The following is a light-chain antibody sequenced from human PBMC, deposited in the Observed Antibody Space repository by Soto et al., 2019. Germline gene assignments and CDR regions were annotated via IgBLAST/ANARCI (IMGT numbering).Light chain of an antibody. CDR3: QQRSNWT. J-gene: IGKJ1*01. CDR2: DAS. Sequence: EIVLTQSPATLPLSPGERATLSCRASQSVSSYLAWYQQKPGQAPRLLIYDASNRATGIPARFSGSGSGTDFTLTISSLEPEDFAVYYCQQRSNWTFGQGTKV. CDR1: QSVSSY. V-gene: IGKV3-11*01.